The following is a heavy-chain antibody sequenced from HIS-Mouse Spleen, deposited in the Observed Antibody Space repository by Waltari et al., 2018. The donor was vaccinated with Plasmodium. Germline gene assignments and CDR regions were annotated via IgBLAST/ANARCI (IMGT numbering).Heavy chain of an antibody. CDR3: ARTVGYYYDSSVYDY. Sequence: QVQLQQWGAGLLKPSETLSLTCAVYGGSFSGYYWSWIRQPPGKGLEWIGEINHSGRTKHNPSLKSRVTISVDTSKNQFSLKLSSVTAADTAVYYCARTVGYYYDSSVYDYWGQGTLVTVSS. D-gene: IGHD3-22*01. CDR1: GGSFSGYY. V-gene: IGHV4-34*01. J-gene: IGHJ4*02. CDR2: INHSGRT.